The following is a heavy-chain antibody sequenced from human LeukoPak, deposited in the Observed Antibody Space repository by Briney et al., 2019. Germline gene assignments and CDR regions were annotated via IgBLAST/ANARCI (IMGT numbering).Heavy chain of an antibody. D-gene: IGHD4-23*01. Sequence: ASVKVSCKASGYTFTGYYMHWVRQAPGQGLEWIGWINPNSGGTNYAQKFQGRVTMTRDTSISTAYMELSRLRSDDTAVYYCARGTLNSGGNPWGYYYYYMDVWGKGTTVTVSS. CDR3: ARGTLNSGGNPWGYYYYYMDV. J-gene: IGHJ6*03. V-gene: IGHV1-2*02. CDR2: INPNSGGT. CDR1: GYTFTGYY.